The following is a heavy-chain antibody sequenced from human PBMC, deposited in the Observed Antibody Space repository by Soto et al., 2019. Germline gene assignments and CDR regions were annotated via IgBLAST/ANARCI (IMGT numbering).Heavy chain of an antibody. D-gene: IGHD1-1*01. V-gene: IGHV4-4*07. Sequence: PSETLSLTCTVSSGSISHYDCSWIRQPAGKGLEWIGRIFTSGSTNYNPSLKGRVTMSIDTAKNQLSLKLSSVTAADTAMYYCTRIRMERGYKWFDPWGQGTQFTVSS. CDR1: SGSISHYD. CDR3: TRIRMERGYKWFDP. CDR2: IFTSGST. J-gene: IGHJ5*02.